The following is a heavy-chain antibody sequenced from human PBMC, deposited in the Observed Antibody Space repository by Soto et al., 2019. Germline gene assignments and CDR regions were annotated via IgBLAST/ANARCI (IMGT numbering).Heavy chain of an antibody. CDR2: IIPIFGTA. Sequence: QVQLVQSGAEVKKPGSSVKVSCKASGGTFSSYAISWVRQAPGQGLEWMGGIIPIFGTANYAQKFQGRVTISADEYTSTAYMELSSLRSEDTAVYYCASPDFWSGYLENRELDYWGQGTLVTVSS. V-gene: IGHV1-69*01. CDR1: GGTFSSYA. J-gene: IGHJ4*02. D-gene: IGHD3-3*01. CDR3: ASPDFWSGYLENRELDY.